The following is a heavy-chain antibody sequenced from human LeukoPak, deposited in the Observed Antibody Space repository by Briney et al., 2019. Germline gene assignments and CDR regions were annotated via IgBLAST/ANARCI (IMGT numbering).Heavy chain of an antibody. Sequence: GSLRLSCAASGFTFSSYWMSWVRQPPGKGLEWIGEIYHSGSTNYNPSLKSRVTISVDKSKNQFSLKLSSVTAADTAVYYCARVLWFGELNGGAFDIWGQGTMVTVSS. CDR3: ARVLWFGELNGGAFDI. CDR2: IYHSGST. D-gene: IGHD3-10*01. CDR1: GFTFSSYW. J-gene: IGHJ3*02. V-gene: IGHV4-4*02.